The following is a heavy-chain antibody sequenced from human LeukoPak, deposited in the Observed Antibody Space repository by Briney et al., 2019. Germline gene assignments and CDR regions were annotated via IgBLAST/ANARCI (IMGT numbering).Heavy chain of an antibody. V-gene: IGHV1-18*04. CDR1: GYTFTGYY. CDR3: ARDSLFYGMDV. J-gene: IGHJ6*02. CDR2: ISAYNGNT. Sequence: ASVKVSCKASGYTFTGYYIHWVRQAPGQGLEWMGWISAYNGNTNYAQKLQGRVTMTTDTSTSTAYMELRSLRSDDTAVYYCARDSLFYGMDVWGQGTTVTVSS.